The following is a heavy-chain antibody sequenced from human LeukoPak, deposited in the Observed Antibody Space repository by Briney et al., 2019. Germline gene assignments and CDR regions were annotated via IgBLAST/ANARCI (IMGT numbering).Heavy chain of an antibody. Sequence: GGSLRLSCAASGFTFSPHAMHWVRQAPGKGLKWVAVISSDGSDKYYADSVQGRFTISRDNAKNSLYLQMNSLRAEDTAVYYCARDGNRIAAAGPYYYYYYGMDVWGQGTTVTVSS. CDR2: ISSDGSDK. V-gene: IGHV3-30-3*01. D-gene: IGHD6-13*01. CDR1: GFTFSPHA. J-gene: IGHJ6*02. CDR3: ARDGNRIAAAGPYYYYYYGMDV.